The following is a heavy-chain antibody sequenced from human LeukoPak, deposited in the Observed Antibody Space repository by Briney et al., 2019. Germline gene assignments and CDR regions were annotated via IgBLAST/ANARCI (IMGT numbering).Heavy chain of an antibody. V-gene: IGHV3-53*01. CDR3: AREVDSDEDY. Sequence: GGSLRLSCAASGFTVSSNYMSWVRQAPGKGLEWVSIIYSGGSTYYADSVKGRFTISRDNSKNTLYLQMNSLRAEDTAVYYCAREVDSDEDYWGQGTLVTVSS. D-gene: IGHD5-12*01. CDR1: GFTVSSNY. J-gene: IGHJ4*02. CDR2: IYSGGST.